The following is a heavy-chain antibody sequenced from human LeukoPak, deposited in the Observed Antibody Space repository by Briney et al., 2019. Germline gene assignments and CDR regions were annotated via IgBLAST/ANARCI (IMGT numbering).Heavy chain of an antibody. D-gene: IGHD2-15*01. V-gene: IGHV5-51*01. CDR1: GYSFTSYW. Sequence: PGESLKISCKGSGYSFTSYWIGWVRQMPGKGLEWMGIIYPGDSDTRYSPSFQGQVTISADKSISTAYLQWSSLKASDTAMYYCASLYCSGGSCYSFYYWGQGTLVTVSS. CDR3: ASLYCSGGSCYSFYY. CDR2: IYPGDSDT. J-gene: IGHJ4*02.